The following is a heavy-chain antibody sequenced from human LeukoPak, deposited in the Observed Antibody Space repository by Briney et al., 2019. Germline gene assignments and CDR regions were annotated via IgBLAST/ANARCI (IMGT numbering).Heavy chain of an antibody. D-gene: IGHD2-15*01. V-gene: IGHV1-69*04. J-gene: IGHJ3*02. CDR3: ARDPYALGYCSGGSCYTNAFDI. CDR2: IIPILGIA. CDR1: GGTFSSYA. Sequence: ASVKVSCKASGGTFSSYAISWVRQAPGQGLEWMGRIIPILGIANYAQKFQGRVTITADKSTSTAYMELSSLRSEDTAVYYCARDPYALGYCSGGSCYTNAFDIWGQGTMVTVSS.